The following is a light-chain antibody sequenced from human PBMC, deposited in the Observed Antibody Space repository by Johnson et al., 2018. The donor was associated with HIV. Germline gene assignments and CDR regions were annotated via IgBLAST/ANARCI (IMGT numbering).Light chain of an antibody. V-gene: IGLV1-51*01. CDR1: SSNIGNNY. CDR3: GTWDSSRSADV. J-gene: IGLJ1*01. CDR2: DNN. Sequence: QSALTQPPSVSAAPGQKVTISCSGSSSNIGNNYVSWYQQLPGTAPKLLIYDNNKRPSGIPDRFSGSKSGTSATLGITGLQTGDEADYYCGTWDSSRSADVFGTGTKATVL.